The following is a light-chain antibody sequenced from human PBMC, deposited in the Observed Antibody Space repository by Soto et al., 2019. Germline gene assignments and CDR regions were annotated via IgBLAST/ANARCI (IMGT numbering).Light chain of an antibody. J-gene: IGLJ3*02. CDR2: VNS. V-gene: IGLV1-40*01. CDR1: SSNIGAGYD. CDR3: QSYDSGLSGV. Sequence: QSVLTQPPSVSGAPGQRVTISCTGSSSNIGAGYDVHWYQQVPGTAPKLLIYVNSNRPSGVPDRFSGSKSGTSASLAITGLQAEDEADYYCQSYDSGLSGVFGGGTKLTVL.